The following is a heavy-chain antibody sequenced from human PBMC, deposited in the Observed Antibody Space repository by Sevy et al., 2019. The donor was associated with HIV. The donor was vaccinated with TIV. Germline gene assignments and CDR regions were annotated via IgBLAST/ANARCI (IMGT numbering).Heavy chain of an antibody. J-gene: IGHJ4*02. CDR1: GGSITSLY. CDR2: IYYNGHI. V-gene: IGHV4-59*08. Sequence: SETLSLTCTVSGGSITSLYWNWIQQPPGKGLEWIANIYYNGHINYNPSLKSRVTLSLDTSKNQFSLRLSSVTAEDTAMYYCAGENAWGRGYSWGQGTLVTVSS. D-gene: IGHD1-26*01. CDR3: AGENAWGRGYS.